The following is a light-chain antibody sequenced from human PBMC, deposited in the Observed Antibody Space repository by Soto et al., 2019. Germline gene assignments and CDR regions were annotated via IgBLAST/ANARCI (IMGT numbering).Light chain of an antibody. V-gene: IGKV3D-20*01. CDR2: DAS. CDR1: QTVGSTY. Sequence: EIVLTQSPDTLSLSPGERATLSCGASQTVGSTYLAWYQQKPGLAPRLLIYDASSRATGIRDRFSGSGSGTDLTLTISRLEPEDFAVYYCQHYGSSPWTFGQGTKVEIK. J-gene: IGKJ1*01. CDR3: QHYGSSPWT.